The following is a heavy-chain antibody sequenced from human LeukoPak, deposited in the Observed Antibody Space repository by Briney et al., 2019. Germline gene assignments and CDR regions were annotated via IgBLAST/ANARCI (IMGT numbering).Heavy chain of an antibody. V-gene: IGHV3-7*01. Sequence: GGPLRLSCAASGFTFSSYWMSWVRQAPGKGLEWVANIKQDGSEKYYVDSVKGRFTISRDNAKNSLYLQMNSLRAEDTAVYYCARVGCSGGSCYSGRGPFDPWGQGTLVTVSS. D-gene: IGHD2-15*01. CDR3: ARVGCSGGSCYSGRGPFDP. J-gene: IGHJ5*02. CDR1: GFTFSSYW. CDR2: IKQDGSEK.